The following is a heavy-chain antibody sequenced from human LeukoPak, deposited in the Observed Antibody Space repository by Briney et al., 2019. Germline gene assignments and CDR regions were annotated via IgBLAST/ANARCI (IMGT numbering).Heavy chain of an antibody. J-gene: IGHJ6*02. CDR1: GFTFRSYV. D-gene: IGHD6-19*01. Sequence: GGSLRLSCAASGFTFRSYVMSWVRQAPGKGLEWVAVISEDGNIKICADSVKGRFTISRDNSKNTLFLQMNSLTGEDTAVYYCAKKVAGGSTTYGMDVWGQGTTVTVSS. CDR2: ISEDGNIK. V-gene: IGHV3-30*18. CDR3: AKKVAGGSTTYGMDV.